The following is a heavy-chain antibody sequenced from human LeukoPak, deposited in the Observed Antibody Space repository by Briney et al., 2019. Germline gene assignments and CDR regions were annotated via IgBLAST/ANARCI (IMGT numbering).Heavy chain of an antibody. CDR2: IYYSGST. D-gene: IGHD1-26*01. J-gene: IGHJ4*02. CDR1: GGSISSHY. V-gene: IGHV4-59*11. Sequence: SETLSLTCTVSGGSISSHYWSWIRQPPGKGLEWIGYIYYSGSTNYNPSLKSRVTISVDTSKNQFSLKLSSVTAADTAVYYCAREASMEDSGRYYFDYWGQGTLVTVSS. CDR3: AREASMEDSGRYYFDY.